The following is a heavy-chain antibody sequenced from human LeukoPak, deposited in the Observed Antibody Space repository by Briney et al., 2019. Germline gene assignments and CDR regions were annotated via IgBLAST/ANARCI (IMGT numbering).Heavy chain of an antibody. CDR1: GFTFSDTW. CDR3: ARDWFHAIDY. Sequence: GGSLRLSCAASGFTFSDTWMHWVRQAPGEGLVGVSRIRSDGSDTKYAESVKCRFTISTDNAKNTLYLQMNSLRAEDTAVYYCARDWFHAIDYWGQGTLVTVSS. J-gene: IGHJ4*02. CDR2: IRSDGSDT. V-gene: IGHV3-74*03. D-gene: IGHD2/OR15-2a*01.